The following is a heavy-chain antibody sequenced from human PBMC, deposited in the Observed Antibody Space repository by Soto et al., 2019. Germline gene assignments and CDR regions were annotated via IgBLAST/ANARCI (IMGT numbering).Heavy chain of an antibody. J-gene: IGHJ5*02. CDR2: IYWDDDK. V-gene: IGHV2-5*02. CDR1: GFSLSTSGVG. Sequence: KESGPTLVKPTQTLTLTCTFSGFSLSTSGVGVGWIRQPPGKALEWLALIYWDDDKRYSPSLKSRLTITKDTSQNQVVLTMTNIDPVDTGTHFCAHSGGLLWFGSTWFDPWGQGTLVNVSS. D-gene: IGHD3-10*01. CDR3: AHSGGLLWFGSTWFDP.